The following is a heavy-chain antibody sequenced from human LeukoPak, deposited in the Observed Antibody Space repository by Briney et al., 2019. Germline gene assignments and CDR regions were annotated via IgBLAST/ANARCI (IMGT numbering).Heavy chain of an antibody. CDR1: GGPFSGYY. J-gene: IGHJ4*02. D-gene: IGHD3-16*02. CDR3: ARAKPDYVWGSYRPLFDY. CDR2: INHSGST. V-gene: IGHV4-34*01. Sequence: PSETLSLACAVYGGPFSGYYWSWIRQPPGKGLEWIGEINHSGSTNYNPSLKSRVTISVDTSKNQFSLKLSSVTAADTAVYYCARAKPDYVWGSYRPLFDYWGQGTLVTVSS.